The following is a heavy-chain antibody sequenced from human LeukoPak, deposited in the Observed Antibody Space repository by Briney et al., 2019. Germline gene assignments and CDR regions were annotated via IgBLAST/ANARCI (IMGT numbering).Heavy chain of an antibody. J-gene: IGHJ5*02. V-gene: IGHV1-2*04. Sequence: ASVKVSCKASGYTFTDYYIHWVRQAPGQGLEWMGRINPNSGGTNYAQKFQGWVTMTRDTSISTAYMELSRLRSDDTAVYYCARALPAATNNWFDPWGQGTLVTVSS. CDR1: GYTFTDYY. CDR2: INPNSGGT. CDR3: ARALPAATNNWFDP. D-gene: IGHD2-2*01.